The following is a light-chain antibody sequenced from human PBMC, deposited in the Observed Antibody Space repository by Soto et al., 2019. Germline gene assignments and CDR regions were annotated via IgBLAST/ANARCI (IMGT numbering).Light chain of an antibody. Sequence: QSVLTQPPSASGTPGQRLSISCSGSNSNIGKNTVNWYQQLPRTAPKLLIYSNNQRLSGVPERFSGSKSGTSASLAISGLQSEDEADYYCAAWDDSLNGHVVFGGGTKVTVL. CDR3: AAWDDSLNGHVV. CDR2: SNN. CDR1: NSNIGKNT. V-gene: IGLV1-44*01. J-gene: IGLJ2*01.